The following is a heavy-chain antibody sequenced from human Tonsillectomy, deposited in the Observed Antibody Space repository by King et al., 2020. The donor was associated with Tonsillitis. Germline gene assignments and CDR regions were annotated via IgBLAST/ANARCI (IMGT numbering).Heavy chain of an antibody. Sequence: VQLVESGGGLVQPGGSLRLSCAASGFTFSSYAMSWVRQAPGKGLEWVSAISGSGGSTYYADSVKGRFTISRDNSKNTLYLRMNSLRAEDTAVYYCAKKRCTNGVCMGFFDYWGQGTLVTVSS. CDR2: ISGSGGST. J-gene: IGHJ4*02. D-gene: IGHD2-8*01. V-gene: IGHV3-23*04. CDR3: AKKRCTNGVCMGFFDY. CDR1: GFTFSSYA.